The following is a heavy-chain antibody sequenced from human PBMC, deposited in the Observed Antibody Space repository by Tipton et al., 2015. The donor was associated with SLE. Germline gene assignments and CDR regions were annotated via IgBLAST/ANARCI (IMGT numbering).Heavy chain of an antibody. Sequence: SLRLSCAASGFTFDDYAMHWVRQAPGKGLEWVAVISYDGSNKYYADSVKGRFTISRDNSKNTLYLQMNSLRAEDTAVYYCARKPFSGSFYFDYWGQGTLVTVSS. CDR2: ISYDGSNK. V-gene: IGHV3-30*04. D-gene: IGHD1-26*01. CDR1: GFTFDDYA. J-gene: IGHJ4*02. CDR3: ARKPFSGSFYFDY.